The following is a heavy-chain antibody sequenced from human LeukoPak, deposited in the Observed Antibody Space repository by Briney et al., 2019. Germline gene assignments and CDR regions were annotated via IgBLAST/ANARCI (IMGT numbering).Heavy chain of an antibody. V-gene: IGHV3-23*01. CDR1: GFTFNSYA. CDR3: ANRDRDY. CDR2: ITSGGDT. J-gene: IGHJ4*02. Sequence: GGSLRLSCAASGFTFNSYAMHWVRQAPGKGLEWVATITSGGDTYYADSVKGRFTISRDNFKNALYLQMNSLRAEDTAVFYCANRDRDYWGQGTLVTVSS.